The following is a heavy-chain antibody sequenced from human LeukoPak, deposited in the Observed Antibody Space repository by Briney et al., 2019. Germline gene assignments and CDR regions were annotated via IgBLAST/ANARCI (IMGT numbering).Heavy chain of an antibody. Sequence: SETLSLTCAVFGGSFSGYYWSWIRQPPGKGLEWIGEINHSGSINYNPSLKSRVTISVDTSKNQFSLKLSSVTAADTAVYYCARRMGRRFGERYYYYHYMDVWAKGPRSPSP. J-gene: IGHJ6*03. CDR3: ARRMGRRFGERYYYYHYMDV. D-gene: IGHD3-10*01. V-gene: IGHV4-34*01. CDR2: INHSGSI. CDR1: GGSFSGYY.